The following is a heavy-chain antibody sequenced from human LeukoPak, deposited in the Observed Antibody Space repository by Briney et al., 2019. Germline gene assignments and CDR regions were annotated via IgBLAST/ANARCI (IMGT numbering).Heavy chain of an antibody. D-gene: IGHD3-3*02. CDR2: ISYDGSDK. V-gene: IGHV3-30*03. CDR1: GFTFSNDG. Sequence: GGSLRLSCAASGFTFSNDGMHWVRQAPGRGLEWVALISYDGSDKHYADSVKGRFTVSRDNSKNTLFLQMNSLRAEDTALYYCARIGSAAFTDYWGQGTLVTVSS. J-gene: IGHJ4*02. CDR3: ARIGSAAFTDY.